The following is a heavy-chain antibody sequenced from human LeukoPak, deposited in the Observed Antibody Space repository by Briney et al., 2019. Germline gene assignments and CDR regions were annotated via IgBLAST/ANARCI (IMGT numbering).Heavy chain of an antibody. J-gene: IGHJ4*02. CDR1: GFTFSNSA. CDR3: AADRGSGPTS. Sequence: GASVKVSCKTSGFTFSNSAMQWVRQARGQRLEWIGWIIVGSGRTHYAQNLQERITITRDMSTNTAYMELSSLRSDDTAVYYCAADRGSGPTSWGQGTLVTVSS. CDR2: IIVGSGRT. D-gene: IGHD6-19*01. V-gene: IGHV1-58*02.